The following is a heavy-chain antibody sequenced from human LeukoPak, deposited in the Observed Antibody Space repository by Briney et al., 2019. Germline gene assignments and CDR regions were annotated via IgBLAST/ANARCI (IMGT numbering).Heavy chain of an antibody. CDR2: IRYDGSNK. CDR1: GFSFRSYG. D-gene: IGHD2/OR15-2a*01. CDR3: ARSPTFRGWFDP. V-gene: IGHV3-30*02. Sequence: PGGSLRLSCAASGFSFRSYGVHWVRQAPGKGLEWEAFIRYDGSNKYYADSVKGRFTISRDNSKNTLYLQMNSLRAEDTAVYYCARSPTFRGWFDPWGQGTLVTVSS. J-gene: IGHJ5*02.